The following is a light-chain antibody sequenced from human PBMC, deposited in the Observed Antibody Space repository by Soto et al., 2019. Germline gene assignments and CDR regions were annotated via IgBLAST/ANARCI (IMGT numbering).Light chain of an antibody. J-gene: IGKJ2*01. CDR1: QTVGSNY. Sequence: EIVLTQSPGTLSLSPGERATLSCRASQTVGSNYLAWYQQKPGQAPRLLIYGASSMATGIPDRFSGSGSGTDFTLTISRLESEDFAVYYCQQYSISPPFTFAQGTKLETK. CDR3: QQYSISPPFT. CDR2: GAS. V-gene: IGKV3-20*01.